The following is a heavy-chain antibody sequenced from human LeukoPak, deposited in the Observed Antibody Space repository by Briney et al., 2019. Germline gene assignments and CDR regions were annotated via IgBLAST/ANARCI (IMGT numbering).Heavy chain of an antibody. Sequence: PGGSLRLSCAASGFTFSDYYMSWLRQAPGKGLEGVSYISSSGSTIYYADSVKGRFTISRDNAKNSLYLQMSSVRAEDTAVYYCARSYSSGYYLGEYYFDYWGQGTLVTVSS. V-gene: IGHV3-11*04. CDR3: ARSYSSGYYLGEYYFDY. J-gene: IGHJ4*02. D-gene: IGHD3-22*01. CDR2: ISSSGSTI. CDR1: GFTFSDYY.